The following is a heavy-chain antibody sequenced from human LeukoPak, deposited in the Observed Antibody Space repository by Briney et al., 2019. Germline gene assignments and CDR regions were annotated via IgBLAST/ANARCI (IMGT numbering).Heavy chain of an antibody. Sequence: PGGSLRLSCAASGFSFSNYAMSWVRQTPGKGLEWVSAISGGVSNTYYADSVKGRFTISRDNSKSTLFLQMNRLRAEDTAEYYCAKGKAYSYGWYDYWGQGTLVTVSS. CDR3: AKGKAYSYGWYDY. J-gene: IGHJ4*02. CDR2: ISGGVSNT. CDR1: GFSFSNYA. D-gene: IGHD5-18*01. V-gene: IGHV3-23*01.